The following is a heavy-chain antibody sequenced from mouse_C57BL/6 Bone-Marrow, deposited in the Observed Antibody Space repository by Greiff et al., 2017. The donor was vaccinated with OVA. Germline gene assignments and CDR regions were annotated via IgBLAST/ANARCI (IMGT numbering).Heavy chain of an antibody. CDR2: ISSGGSYT. V-gene: IGHV5-6*02. CDR3: ARRGWYFDV. CDR1: GFTFSSYG. Sequence: EVMLVESGGDLVKPGGSLKLSCAASGFTFSSYGMSWVRQTPDKRLEWVATISSGGSYTYYPDSVKGRFTITRDNAKNTRYLQMSSLKSEDTAMYYCARRGWYFDVWGTGTTVTVTS. J-gene: IGHJ1*03.